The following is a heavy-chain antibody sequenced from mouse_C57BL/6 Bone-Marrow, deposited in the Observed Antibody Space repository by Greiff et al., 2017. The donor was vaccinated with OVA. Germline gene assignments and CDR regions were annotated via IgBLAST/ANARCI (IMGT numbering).Heavy chain of an antibody. D-gene: IGHD4-1*01. J-gene: IGHJ3*01. CDR1: GFTFSSYA. Sequence: DVMLVESGGGLVKPGGSLKLSCAASGFTFSSYAMSWVRQTPEKRLEWVATISDGGSYTYYPDNVKGRFTISRDNAKNNLYLQMSHLKSEDTAMYYCARETLGLAFAYWGQGTLVTVSA. V-gene: IGHV5-4*01. CDR2: ISDGGSYT. CDR3: ARETLGLAFAY.